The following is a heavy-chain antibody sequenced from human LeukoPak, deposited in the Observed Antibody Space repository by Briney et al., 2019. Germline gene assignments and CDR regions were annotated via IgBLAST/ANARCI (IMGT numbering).Heavy chain of an antibody. CDR1: GFTFSNYG. CDR3: AKDIGRVDTASTYMDV. Sequence: GGSLRLSCVASGFTFSNYGMSWVRQAPGKGLEWVSAISGSGGSTYYAVSVKGRFTISRDNAKNSLYLQMNSLRVEDTALYYCAKDIGRVDTASTYMDVWGKGTTVTISS. CDR2: ISGSGGST. D-gene: IGHD5-18*01. J-gene: IGHJ6*03. V-gene: IGHV3-23*01.